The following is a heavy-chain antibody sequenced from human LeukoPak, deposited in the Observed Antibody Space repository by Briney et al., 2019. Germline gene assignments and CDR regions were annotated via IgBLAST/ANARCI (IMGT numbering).Heavy chain of an antibody. D-gene: IGHD6-19*01. CDR2: IYTSGST. CDR3: ARYSSTNWFDP. V-gene: IGHV4-61*02. Sequence: SETLSLTCTVSGGSISSGSYYWSWIRQPAGTGLEWIGRIYTSGSTNYNPSLKSRVTISVDTSKNQFSLKLSSVTAADTAVYYCARYSSTNWFDPWGQGTLVTVSS. J-gene: IGHJ5*02. CDR1: GGSISSGSYY.